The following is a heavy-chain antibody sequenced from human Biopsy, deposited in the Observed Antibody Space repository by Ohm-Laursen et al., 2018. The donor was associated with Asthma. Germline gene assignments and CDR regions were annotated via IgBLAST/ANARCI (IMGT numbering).Heavy chain of an antibody. Sequence: SLRLSCTASGFTFSSYGMHWVRQAPGKGLEWVAVIWYDGGNKYYADSVKGRFIISRDNSKNTLYLQMNSLRAEDTAVYYCATFPYGDYLPLDYWGQGTLVTVSS. D-gene: IGHD4-17*01. V-gene: IGHV3-33*01. CDR3: ATFPYGDYLPLDY. CDR1: GFTFSSYG. J-gene: IGHJ4*02. CDR2: IWYDGGNK.